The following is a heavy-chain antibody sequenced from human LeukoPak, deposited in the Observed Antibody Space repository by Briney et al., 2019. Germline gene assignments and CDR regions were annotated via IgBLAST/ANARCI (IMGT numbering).Heavy chain of an antibody. CDR3: ASSEATTTPPPYGMDV. V-gene: IGHV4-31*03. D-gene: IGHD5-12*01. J-gene: IGHJ6*02. CDR2: IYYSGST. Sequence: SETLSLTCTVSGGSIGSGGYYWSWIRQHPGKGLEWIGYIYYSGSTFYNPSLKSRVTISVDMSKNQFSLKLNSVTVADTAVYYCASSEATTTPPPYGMDVWGQGTTVTVSS. CDR1: GGSIGSGGYY.